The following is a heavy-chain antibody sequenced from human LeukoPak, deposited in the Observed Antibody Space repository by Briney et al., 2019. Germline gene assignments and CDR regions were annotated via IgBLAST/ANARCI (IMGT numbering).Heavy chain of an antibody. J-gene: IGHJ6*03. V-gene: IGHV1-18*01. CDR1: GYTFIIYG. CDR3: ARVGETGFYYLDV. CDR2: IGPWNGNT. Sequence: ASVTVSFKASGYTFIIYGFSWVRQVPGQGLEWMGWIGPWNGNTNYAQKFQGRVTMSTDTSTSTVYMELRSLRSDDSAVYYCARVGETGFYYLDVWGKGTTVTVSS.